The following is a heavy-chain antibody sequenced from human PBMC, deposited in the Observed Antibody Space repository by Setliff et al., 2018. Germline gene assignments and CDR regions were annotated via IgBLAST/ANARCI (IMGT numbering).Heavy chain of an antibody. CDR2: IYSGGST. Sequence: PGGSLRLSCAASGFTVSSNYMSWVRRAPGKGLEWVSIIYSGGSTYYADSVKGRFTISRDNSKNSLYLQMSSLRPEDTAVYYCARTCSGSGCYAGLESWGQGTPVTVSS. CDR1: GFTVSSNY. J-gene: IGHJ4*02. D-gene: IGHD2-15*01. V-gene: IGHV3-53*05. CDR3: ARTCSGSGCYAGLES.